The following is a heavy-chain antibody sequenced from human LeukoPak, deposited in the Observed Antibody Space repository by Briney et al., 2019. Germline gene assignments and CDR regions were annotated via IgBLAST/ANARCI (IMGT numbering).Heavy chain of an antibody. J-gene: IGHJ6*03. D-gene: IGHD3-10*01. CDR2: TYYRSKWYN. CDR3: ARDKLSFGELSDYYYMDV. CDR1: GDSVSSNSAA. V-gene: IGHV6-1*01. Sequence: SQTLSLTCAISGDSVSSNSAAWNWLRQSPSRGLEWLGRTYYRSKWYNDYAVSVKSRITITPDTSKNQFSLQLNSVTPEDTAVYFCARDKLSFGELSDYYYMDVWGKGTTVTVSS.